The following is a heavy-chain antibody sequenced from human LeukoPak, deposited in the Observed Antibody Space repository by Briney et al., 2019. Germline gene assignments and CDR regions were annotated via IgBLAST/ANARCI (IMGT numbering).Heavy chain of an antibody. D-gene: IGHD3-10*01. V-gene: IGHV3-49*04. CDR1: GFTFGDYA. CDR2: IASETYGWTA. J-gene: IGHJ3*02. Sequence: PGGSLRLSCTASGFTFGDYAMTWVRQAPGKGLEWVGFIASETYGWTAEYAASVKGRFTISRDDSKSIAYLQMNSLRPEDTAVYYCAKITQIGVRSGSTRAFDIWGQGTMVTVSS. CDR3: AKITQIGVRSGSTRAFDI.